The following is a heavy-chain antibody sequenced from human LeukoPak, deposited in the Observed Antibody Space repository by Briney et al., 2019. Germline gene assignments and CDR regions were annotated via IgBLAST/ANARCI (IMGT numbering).Heavy chain of an antibody. Sequence: GASVKVSCKASGYTFTGYYRHWVRQAPGQGLEWMGWINPNSGGTNYAQKFQGRVTMTRDTSISTAYMELSRLRSDDTAVYYCARGPAATADWFDPWGQGTLVTVSS. D-gene: IGHD2-15*01. CDR3: ARGPAATADWFDP. CDR1: GYTFTGYY. V-gene: IGHV1-2*02. J-gene: IGHJ5*02. CDR2: INPNSGGT.